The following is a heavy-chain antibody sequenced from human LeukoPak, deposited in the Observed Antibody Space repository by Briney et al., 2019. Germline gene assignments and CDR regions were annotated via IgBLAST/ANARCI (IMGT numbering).Heavy chain of an antibody. CDR1: GFTFSSYW. CDR2: IASDGSST. J-gene: IGHJ4*02. V-gene: IGHV3-74*01. Sequence: GGSLRLSCAASGFTFSSYWMNWVRQAPGKGLVWVSRIASDGSSTTYADSVKGRFSISRDNAKDTLYLQMNSLRVEDTAVYYCARGRPHGNDYWGQGTLVTVSS. CDR3: ARGRPHGNDY. D-gene: IGHD4-23*01.